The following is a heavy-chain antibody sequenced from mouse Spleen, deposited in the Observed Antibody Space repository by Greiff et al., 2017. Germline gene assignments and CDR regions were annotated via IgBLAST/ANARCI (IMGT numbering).Heavy chain of an antibody. J-gene: IGHJ3*01. Sequence: EVQLQQSGPELVKPGASVKMSCKASGYTFTSYVMHWVKQKPGQGLEWIGYINPYNDGTKYNEKFKGKATLTSDKSSSTAYMELSSLTSEDSAVYYCARDTTVGGFAYWGQGTLVTVSA. CDR3: ARDTTVGGFAY. CDR2: INPYNDGT. CDR1: GYTFTSYV. V-gene: IGHV1-14*01. D-gene: IGHD1-1*01.